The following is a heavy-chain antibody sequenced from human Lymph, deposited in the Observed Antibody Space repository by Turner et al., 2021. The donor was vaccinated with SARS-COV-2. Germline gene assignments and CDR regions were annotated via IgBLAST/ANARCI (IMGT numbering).Heavy chain of an antibody. V-gene: IGHV3-21*01. CDR3: ARGPPDFPYYFDY. Sequence: EVQLVESGGGLVKPGGSLSLSRAASGFTFSSYSMNWVRQAPGKGLEWVSSITFTSSYIYYADSVKDRFTISRDNAKNSLYLQMNSLRAEDTAVYYCARGPPDFPYYFDYWGQGTLVTVSS. CDR2: ITFTSSYI. D-gene: IGHD2-21*02. CDR1: GFTFSSYS. J-gene: IGHJ4*02.